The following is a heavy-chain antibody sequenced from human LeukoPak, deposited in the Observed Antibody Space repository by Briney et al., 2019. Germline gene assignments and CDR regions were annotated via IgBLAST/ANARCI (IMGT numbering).Heavy chain of an antibody. CDR2: IYYSGST. V-gene: IGHV4-59*11. J-gene: IGHJ3*02. Sequence: SETLSLTCTVSGGSISSHYWSWIRQPPGKGLEWIGYIYYSGSTNYNPSLKNRVTISVDTSKNQFSLKLSSVTAADTAVYYCARGGPWGIVVVPAAIPLGAFDIWGQGTMVTVSS. CDR3: ARGGPWGIVVVPAAIPLGAFDI. CDR1: GGSISSHY. D-gene: IGHD2-2*02.